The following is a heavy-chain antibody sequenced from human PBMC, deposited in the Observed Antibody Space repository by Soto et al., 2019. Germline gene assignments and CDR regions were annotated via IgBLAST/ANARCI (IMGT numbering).Heavy chain of an antibody. D-gene: IGHD3-3*01. CDR2: IYSDGST. V-gene: IGHV3-66*01. J-gene: IGHJ6*03. CDR3: ARLRFLEWSRRYMDV. Sequence: EVQLVESGGGLVQPGGSLRLSCAASGFTVSSTFMTWVRLAPGKGLEWVSIIYSDGSTFFADSVKGRFAFSRDNSRNTLYLQMNSLRVEDTAVYYCARLRFLEWSRRYMDVRGKGTTVTVSS. CDR1: GFTVSSTF.